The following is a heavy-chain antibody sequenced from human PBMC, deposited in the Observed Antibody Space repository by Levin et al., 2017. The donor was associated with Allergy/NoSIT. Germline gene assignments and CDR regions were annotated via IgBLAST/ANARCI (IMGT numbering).Heavy chain of an antibody. CDR2: ITLDVTDT. D-gene: IGHD2-2*01. Sequence: GESLKISCAASGFTFSRYYMHWVRQAPGKGLVWVSRITLDVTDTYYADSVKGRFTISRDNAENTLFLQMNSLRAEDTAIYYCVRGGCSSTSCLDYWGQGILVTVSS. J-gene: IGHJ4*02. CDR1: GFTFSRYY. V-gene: IGHV3-74*01. CDR3: VRGGCSSTSCLDY.